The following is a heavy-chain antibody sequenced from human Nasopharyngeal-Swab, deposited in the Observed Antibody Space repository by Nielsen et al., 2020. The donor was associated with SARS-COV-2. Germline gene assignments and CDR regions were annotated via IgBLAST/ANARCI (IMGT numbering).Heavy chain of an antibody. CDR1: GLTFSSYG. CDR2: ISYDGSNK. D-gene: IGHD2-2*01. V-gene: IGHV3-30*03. J-gene: IGHJ4*02. Sequence: GESLKISCAASGLTFSSYGMHWVRQAPGKGLEWVAVISYDGSNKYYADSVKGRFTISRDNSKNTLYLQMNSLRAEDTAVYYCARAIYCSSTSCFGFDYWGQGTLVTVSS. CDR3: ARAIYCSSTSCFGFDY.